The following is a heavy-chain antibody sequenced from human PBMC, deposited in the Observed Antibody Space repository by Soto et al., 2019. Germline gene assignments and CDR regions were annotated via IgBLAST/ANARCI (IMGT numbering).Heavy chain of an antibody. CDR1: GFTFSNAW. V-gene: IGHV3-15*01. J-gene: IGHJ4*02. D-gene: IGHD4-17*01. CDR2: IKRNADGGTA. Sequence: EVQLVESGGGLVKPGGSLRLSCAASGFTFSNAWMSWVRQAPGKGLGWVGRIKRNADGGTADYAAPVKGRFTISRDDSKNTLYLQMNSLKTEDTAVYYCTTAATTVTTIDYWGQGTLVTVSS. CDR3: TTAATTVTTIDY.